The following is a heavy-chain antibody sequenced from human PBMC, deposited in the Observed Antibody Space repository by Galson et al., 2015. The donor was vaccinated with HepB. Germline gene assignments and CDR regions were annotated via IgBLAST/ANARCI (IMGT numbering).Heavy chain of an antibody. CDR3: ASEPVYYDSSGYYGAYYGMDV. D-gene: IGHD3-22*01. CDR2: INTNTGNP. V-gene: IGHV7-4-1*02. Sequence: SVKVSCKASGYTFTSYAMNWVRQAPGQGLEWMGWINTNTGNPTYAQGFTGRFVFSLDTSVSTAYLQISSLKAEDTVVYYCASEPVYYDSSGYYGAYYGMDVWGQGTTVTVSS. CDR1: GYTFTSYA. J-gene: IGHJ6*02.